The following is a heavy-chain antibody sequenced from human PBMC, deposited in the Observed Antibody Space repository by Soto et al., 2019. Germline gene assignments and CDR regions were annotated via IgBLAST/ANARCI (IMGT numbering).Heavy chain of an antibody. CDR2: IHYYGST. V-gene: IGHV4-61*01. J-gene: IGHJ4*02. Sequence: QVQLQESGPGLVKPSETLSLTCTVSGGSLNSSSHYWSWIRQPPGKGLEWIGYIHYYGSTKYKSSLENRVVISVATTTNQYSLKVPSVIAAETAIYFCARVGSCVGFDSWGQGARVTVSS. CDR3: ARVGSCVGFDS. CDR1: GGSLNSSSHY. D-gene: IGHD1-26*01.